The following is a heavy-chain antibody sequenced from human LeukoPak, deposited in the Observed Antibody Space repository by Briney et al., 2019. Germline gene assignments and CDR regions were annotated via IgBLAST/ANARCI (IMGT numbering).Heavy chain of an antibody. V-gene: IGHV4-59*01. D-gene: IGHD3-3*01. J-gene: IGHJ6*03. Sequence: SETLSLTCTVSGGSISYYYWSWIRQPPGKGLEWIGYIYYSGSTTYNPSLKSRVTISVDTSKNQFSLKLSSVTAADTAVYYCARVIMSSLYYYYMDVWGKGTTVTISS. CDR2: IYYSGST. CDR3: ARVIMSSLYYYYMDV. CDR1: GGSISYYY.